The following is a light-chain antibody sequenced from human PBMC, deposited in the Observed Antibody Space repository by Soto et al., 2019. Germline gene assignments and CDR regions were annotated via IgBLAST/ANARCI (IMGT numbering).Light chain of an antibody. CDR1: QGIGND. CDR2: GAS. CDR3: LQDINYPWT. Sequence: IQMTQSPSSLSASVGDRVTITWRASQGIGNDLGWYQQKPGKPPKVLIYGASNLQSGVPPRFSGRGSGADFTLAISSLQPEESATYYCLQDINYPWTFGQGTKVDIK. V-gene: IGKV1-6*01. J-gene: IGKJ1*01.